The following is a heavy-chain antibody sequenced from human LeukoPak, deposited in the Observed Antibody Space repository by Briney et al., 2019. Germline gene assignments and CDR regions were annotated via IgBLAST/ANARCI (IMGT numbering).Heavy chain of an antibody. CDR3: ASSSYYDILTGYPPFDY. D-gene: IGHD3-9*01. J-gene: IGHJ4*02. V-gene: IGHV3-48*01. Sequence: PGGSLRLSCAASGFTFSSYSMNWVRQAPGKGLEWVSYISSSSSTIYYADSVKGRFTISRDNAKNSLYLQMNSLRAEDTAVYYCASSSYYDILTGYPPFDYWGQGTLVTVSS. CDR1: GFTFSSYS. CDR2: ISSSSSTI.